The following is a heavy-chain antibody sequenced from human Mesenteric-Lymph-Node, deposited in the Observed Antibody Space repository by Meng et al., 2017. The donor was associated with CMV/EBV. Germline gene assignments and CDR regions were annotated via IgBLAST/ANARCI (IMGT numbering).Heavy chain of an antibody. CDR3: ASDCSNINCHGVPLHS. Sequence: SVKVSCKASGGTFSSYAISWVRQAPRQGLEWMGGIIPILGIANYAQKFQGRVTITADKSTSTAYMELSSLRSDDTAVYYCASDCSNINCHGVPLHSWGQGTLVTVSS. V-gene: IGHV1-69*10. D-gene: IGHD2-2*01. CDR2: IIPILGIA. CDR1: GGTFSSYA. J-gene: IGHJ4*02.